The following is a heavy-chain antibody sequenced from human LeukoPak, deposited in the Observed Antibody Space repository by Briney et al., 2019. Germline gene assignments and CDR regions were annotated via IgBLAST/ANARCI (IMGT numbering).Heavy chain of an antibody. V-gene: IGHV3-13*04. CDR3: VRGMGYCGSTSCPYFDY. Sequence: PGGSLRLSCAASGFTFSSYDIHWVRHTTGKGLEWVSAIGTAGDTYYPGSVKGRFTISRENAKNSLYLQMNSLRAGDTAVYYCVRGMGYCGSTSCPYFDYWGQGTLVTVSS. CDR1: GFTFSSYD. D-gene: IGHD2-2*01. CDR2: IGTAGDT. J-gene: IGHJ4*02.